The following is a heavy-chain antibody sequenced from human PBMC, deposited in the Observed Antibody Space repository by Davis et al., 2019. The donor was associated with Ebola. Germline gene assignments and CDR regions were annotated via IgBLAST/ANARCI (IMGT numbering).Heavy chain of an antibody. D-gene: IGHD5-24*01. J-gene: IGHJ4*02. V-gene: IGHV3-48*02. CDR2: ISSSSITI. Sequence: GGSLRLSCAASGFTVSSNYMNWVRQAPGKGLEWVSYISSSSITIYYADSVKGRFTISRDNAKNSLYLQMNSLRDEDTAVYYCARDRRDGYSPFDYWGQGTLVTVSS. CDR1: GFTVSSNY. CDR3: ARDRRDGYSPFDY.